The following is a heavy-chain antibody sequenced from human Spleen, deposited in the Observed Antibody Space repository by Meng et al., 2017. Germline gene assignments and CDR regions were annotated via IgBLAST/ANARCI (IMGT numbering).Heavy chain of an antibody. CDR3: ARGDTGGNWFDP. CDR1: GYSLTSYD. V-gene: IGHV1-8*03. D-gene: IGHD3-10*01. Sequence: QVQLVQSGAEGKKPGASVNVSCQASGYSLTSYDINWVRQGTGQGLEWMGWMNPNSGNTGYAQKFQGRVTITRNTSISTAYMELNSLRFEDAAVYYCARGDTGGNWFDPWGQGTLVTVSS. J-gene: IGHJ5*02. CDR2: MNPNSGNT.